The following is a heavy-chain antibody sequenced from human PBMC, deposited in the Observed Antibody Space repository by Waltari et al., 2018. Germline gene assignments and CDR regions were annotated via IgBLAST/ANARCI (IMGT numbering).Heavy chain of an antibody. V-gene: IGHV3-11*06. Sequence: QVQLVESGGGLVKPGGSLRLSCAASGFTFSDYYMSWIRQAPGKGLEWVSYISSISSNTNHADSVKGRFTISRDNAKNSLYLQMNSLRAEDTAVYYCARDLVPAIDYWGQGTLVTVSS. CDR1: GFTFSDYY. J-gene: IGHJ4*02. CDR2: ISSISSNT. CDR3: ARDLVPAIDY.